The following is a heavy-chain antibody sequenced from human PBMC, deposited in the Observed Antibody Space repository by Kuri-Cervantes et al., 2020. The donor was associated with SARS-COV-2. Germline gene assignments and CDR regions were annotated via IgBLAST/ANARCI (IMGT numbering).Heavy chain of an antibody. CDR2: ISYDGSNK. V-gene: IGHV3-30*18. CDR1: GFTFSSYG. CDR3: AKDVGYFGGMDV. D-gene: IGHD3-9*01. Sequence: GGSLRLSCAASGFTFSSYGMHWVRQAPGKGLEWVAVISYDGSNKYYADSVKGRFTISRDNSKNTLYLQMNSLRAEDTAVYYCAKDVGYFGGMDVWGQGTTVTDSS. J-gene: IGHJ6*02.